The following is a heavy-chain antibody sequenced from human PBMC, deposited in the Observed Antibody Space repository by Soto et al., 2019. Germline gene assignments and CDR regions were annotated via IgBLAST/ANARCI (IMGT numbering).Heavy chain of an antibody. Sequence: GSGPTLVNPTETLTLTCTVSGFSLSNARMGVSWIRQPPGKALEWLAHIFSNDEKSYSTSLKSRLTISKDTTKSQVVLTMTNMDPLDTATYYCARSKRSSGWYLGYYFDYWGQGTLVTVSS. V-gene: IGHV2-26*01. CDR1: GFSLSNARMG. CDR3: ARSKRSSGWYLGYYFDY. CDR2: IFSNDEK. J-gene: IGHJ4*02. D-gene: IGHD6-19*01.